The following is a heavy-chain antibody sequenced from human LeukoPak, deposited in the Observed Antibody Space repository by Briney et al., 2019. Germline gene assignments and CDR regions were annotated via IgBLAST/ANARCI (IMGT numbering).Heavy chain of an antibody. V-gene: IGHV4-38-2*02. J-gene: IGHJ4*02. CDR2: IYHSGST. Sequence: SETLSLTCTVPGYSISSGYYWGWIRQPPGKGLEWIGSIYHSGSTYYNPSLKSRVTISVDTSKNQFSLKLSSVTAADTAVYYCARDQRGWNYFDYWGQGTLVLVSS. CDR3: ARDQRGWNYFDY. D-gene: IGHD1-1*01. CDR1: GYSISSGYY.